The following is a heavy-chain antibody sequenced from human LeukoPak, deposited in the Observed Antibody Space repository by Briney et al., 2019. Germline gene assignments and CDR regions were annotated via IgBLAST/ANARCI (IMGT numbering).Heavy chain of an antibody. CDR2: ISGSGGST. D-gene: IGHD6-13*01. CDR3: ARVAAAGNFDY. V-gene: IGHV3-23*01. J-gene: IGHJ4*02. Sequence: GGSLRLSCAASGFTFSSYAMSWVRQAPGKGLEWVSAISGSGGSTYYADSVKGRFTISRDNAKNSLYLQMNSLRAEDTAVYYCARVAAAGNFDYWGQGTLVTVSS. CDR1: GFTFSSYA.